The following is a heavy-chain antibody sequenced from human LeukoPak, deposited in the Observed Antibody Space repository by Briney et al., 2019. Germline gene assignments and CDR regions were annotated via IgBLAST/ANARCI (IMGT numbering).Heavy chain of an antibody. V-gene: IGHV3-74*01. Sequence: GGSLRLSCAASRFTFSNYWMHWVRHAPGKGLVWVSRINTDGSTTSYADSVKGRFTISRDNAKNTLFLQMNSLRAEDTAVYYCAVGPFDYWGQGTLVTVSS. CDR3: AVGPFDY. J-gene: IGHJ4*02. CDR1: RFTFSNYW. CDR2: INTDGSTT.